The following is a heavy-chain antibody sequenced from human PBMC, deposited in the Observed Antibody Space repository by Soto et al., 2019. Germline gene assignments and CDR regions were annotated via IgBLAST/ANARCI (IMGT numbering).Heavy chain of an antibody. D-gene: IGHD6-19*01. CDR2: IIPILGIA. Sequence: QVQLVQSGAEVKKPGSSVKVSCKASGGTFSSYTISWVRQAPGQGLEWMGRIIPILGIANYAQKFQGRVISTAEKSPSKDYMGLSSLRSEDTAVYYCARALGIAVAGGGMDVWGQGTTVTVSS. CDR1: GGTFSSYT. CDR3: ARALGIAVAGGGMDV. J-gene: IGHJ6*02. V-gene: IGHV1-69*02.